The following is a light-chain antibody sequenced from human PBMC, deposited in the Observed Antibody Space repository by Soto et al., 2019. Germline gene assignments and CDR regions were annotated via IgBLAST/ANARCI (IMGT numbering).Light chain of an antibody. Sequence: QSALTQPRSVSGSPGQSVTISCTGTSSDVGGYNYVSWYQQHPGKAPKLMIYDVSKRPSGVPDRFSGSKSGNTASLTITGLQAEDEAYCYCCSYAGSYSYVFGTGTKVTVL. CDR2: DVS. CDR3: CSYAGSYSYV. J-gene: IGLJ1*01. CDR1: SSDVGGYNY. V-gene: IGLV2-11*01.